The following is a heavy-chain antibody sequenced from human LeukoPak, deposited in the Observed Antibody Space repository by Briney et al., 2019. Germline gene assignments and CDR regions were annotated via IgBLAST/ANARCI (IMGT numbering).Heavy chain of an antibody. CDR2: PFYDGSNK. V-gene: IGHV3-30*04. D-gene: IGHD3-22*01. CDR3: ARDPRGPTGYDHSGRDSFDY. CDR1: GFTFTNYA. J-gene: IGHJ4*02. Sequence: GRSLRLSGAASGFTFTNYALHWVRQAPGKGLEWVAVPFYDGSNKYYADSVKVRFTISRDNSKDTLYLQMNSLRPEDTAVYYCARDPRGPTGYDHSGRDSFDYWGQGILVTVSS.